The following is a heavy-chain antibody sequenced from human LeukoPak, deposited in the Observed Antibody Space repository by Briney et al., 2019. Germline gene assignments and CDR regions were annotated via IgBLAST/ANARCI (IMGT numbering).Heavy chain of an antibody. CDR2: INHIGST. CDR1: GRSFRGYY. CDR3: ARHRTFRYYYYYMDV. D-gene: IGHD3-16*01. Sequence: SETLSLTCAVYGRSFRGYYWSWIRQPPRKGLEGVGEINHIGSTNYNPSLKSRVTISLDTYKNQYSLKLSSVTAADTAVYYCARHRTFRYYYYYMDVWGKGTTVTISS. J-gene: IGHJ6*03. V-gene: IGHV4-34*01.